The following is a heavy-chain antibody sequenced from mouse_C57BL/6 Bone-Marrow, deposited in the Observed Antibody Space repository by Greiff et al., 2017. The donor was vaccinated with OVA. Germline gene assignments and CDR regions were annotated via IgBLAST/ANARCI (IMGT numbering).Heavy chain of an antibody. V-gene: IGHV3-6*01. CDR1: GYSITSGYY. CDR2: ISYDGSN. J-gene: IGHJ2*01. Sequence: EVKLVESGPGLVKPSQSLSLTCSVTGYSITSGYYWNWIRQFPGNKLEWMGYISYDGSNNYNPSLKNRISITRDTSKNQFFLKLNSVTTEDTATYYCAREAYPTDFDYWGQGTTLTVSS. CDR3: AREAYPTDFDY. D-gene: IGHD2-10*01.